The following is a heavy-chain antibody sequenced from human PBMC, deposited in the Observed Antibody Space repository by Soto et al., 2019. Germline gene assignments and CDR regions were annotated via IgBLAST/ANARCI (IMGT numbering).Heavy chain of an antibody. CDR2: ISYDGSNK. CDR1: EFTFNTYG. J-gene: IGHJ4*02. Sequence: GGSLRLSCTASEFTFNTYGMHWARQAPGKGLEWVAVISYDGSNKYYADTVKGRSTISRDNSKNTLYLQMNSLRAEDTVVYYCAKDSLSYDILTGPVNYWGQGTLVTVSS. V-gene: IGHV3-30*18. D-gene: IGHD3-9*01. CDR3: AKDSLSYDILTGPVNY.